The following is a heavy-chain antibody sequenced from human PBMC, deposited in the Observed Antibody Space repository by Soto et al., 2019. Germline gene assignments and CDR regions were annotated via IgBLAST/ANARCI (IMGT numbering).Heavy chain of an antibody. CDR2: IKSKTDGGTT. V-gene: IGHV3-15*01. J-gene: IGHJ5*02. Sequence: PGGSLRLSCAASGFTFSNAWMSWVRQAPGKGLEWVGRIKSKTDGGTTDYAAPVKGRFTISRDDSKNTLYLQMNSLKTEDTAVYYCTTDSHLSSPAKIYFDWLLPDNWFDPWGQGTLVTVSS. D-gene: IGHD3-9*01. CDR1: GFTFSNAW. CDR3: TTDSHLSSPAKIYFDWLLPDNWFDP.